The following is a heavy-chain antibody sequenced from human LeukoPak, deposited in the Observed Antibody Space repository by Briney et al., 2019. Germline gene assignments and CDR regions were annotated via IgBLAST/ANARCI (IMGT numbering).Heavy chain of an antibody. CDR3: ARHPIRITMVRGVIPSNLNWFDP. CDR2: INHSGNT. V-gene: IGHV4-34*01. CDR1: GGSFSGYY. J-gene: IGHJ5*02. D-gene: IGHD3-10*01. Sequence: SETLSLTCAVYGGSFSGYYWSWIRQSPGKGLEWVGEINHSGNTNYNPSLKSRVAISLDTSKNQFSLKLSSMTAADTAVYYCARHPIRITMVRGVIPSNLNWFDPWGQGTLVTVSS.